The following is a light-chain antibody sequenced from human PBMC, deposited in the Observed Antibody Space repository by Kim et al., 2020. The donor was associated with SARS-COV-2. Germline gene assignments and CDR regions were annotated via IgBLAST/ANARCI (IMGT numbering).Light chain of an antibody. CDR1: QTVLYSSNNKSY. CDR3: QQYFGTPHT. CDR2: WAS. V-gene: IGKV4-1*01. J-gene: IGKJ2*01. Sequence: DIVMTQSPDSLAVSLGERATINCKSSQTVLYSSNNKSYLAWYQQKPGQPPKLLIYWASTRESGVPDRFSGSGSGTDFTLTISSLQAEDVAVYYCQQYFGTPHTFGQGTKLEIK.